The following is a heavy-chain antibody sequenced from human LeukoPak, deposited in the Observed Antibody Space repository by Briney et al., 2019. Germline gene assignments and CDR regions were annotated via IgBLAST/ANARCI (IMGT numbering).Heavy chain of an antibody. Sequence: PGGSLRLSCAASGFTFNSYSMNWVRQAPGKGLEWVSSISSNSSYIYYPDSVKGRFTISRDNAKNSLYLQMNSLRAEDTAVYYCARDSSSWYGTPYFAYWGQGTLVTVSS. J-gene: IGHJ4*02. D-gene: IGHD6-13*01. CDR3: ARDSSSWYGTPYFAY. V-gene: IGHV3-21*01. CDR1: GFTFNSYS. CDR2: ISSNSSYI.